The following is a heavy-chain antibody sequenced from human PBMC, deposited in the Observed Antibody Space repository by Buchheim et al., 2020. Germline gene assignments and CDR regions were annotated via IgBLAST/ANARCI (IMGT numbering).Heavy chain of an antibody. CDR3: ARERQDTAMIYYYYYGMDV. J-gene: IGHJ6*02. CDR2: ISSSGSTI. D-gene: IGHD5-18*01. CDR1: GFTFSSYE. V-gene: IGHV3-48*03. Sequence: EVQLVESGGGLVQPGGSLRLSCAASGFTFSSYEMNWVRQAPGKGLEWVSYISSSGSTIYYADSVKGRFTLSRDNAKNSLYLQMNSLRAEDTAVYYCARERQDTAMIYYYYYGMDVWGQGTT.